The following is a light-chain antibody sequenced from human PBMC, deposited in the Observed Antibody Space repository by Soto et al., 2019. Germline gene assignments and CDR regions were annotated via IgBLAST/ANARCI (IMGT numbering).Light chain of an antibody. J-gene: IGKJ4*01. CDR3: QQYGSSPPLT. V-gene: IGKV3-20*01. Sequence: EIVLTQSPGTLSLSPGERATLSCRASLTVSSSYLAWYQQKPGQAPGLLIYGASSRATGIPDRFSGSGSGTDFTLTINRLEPEDFAVYYCQQYGSSPPLTFGGGTKVDIK. CDR2: GAS. CDR1: LTVSSSY.